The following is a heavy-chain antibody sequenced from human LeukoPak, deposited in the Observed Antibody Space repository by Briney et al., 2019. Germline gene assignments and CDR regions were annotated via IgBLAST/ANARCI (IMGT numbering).Heavy chain of an antibody. D-gene: IGHD2-15*01. V-gene: IGHV4-39*07. CDR1: GDSISTSSYY. CDR2: VFFSGNT. Sequence: TSETLSLTCTVSGDSISTSSYYWGWLRQPPGKGLEWIGSVFFSGNTYYEPSLKSRVTISVATSTNQFSLNVRSVSAADTAVYYCARDPSRSCAGGNCFSSWGQGTLVIVSS. CDR3: ARDPSRSCAGGNCFSS. J-gene: IGHJ5*02.